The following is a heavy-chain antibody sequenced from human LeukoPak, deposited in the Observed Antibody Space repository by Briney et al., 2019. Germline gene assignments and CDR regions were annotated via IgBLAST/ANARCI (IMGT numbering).Heavy chain of an antibody. V-gene: IGHV3-74*01. CDR1: GFIFSQFW. CDR2: INGDGSST. CDR3: ARDGLPAARDI. J-gene: IGHJ3*02. D-gene: IGHD6-6*01. Sequence: GGSLRLSCAGSGFIFSQFWMQWVRQVPGKGLVWVSRINGDGSSTNYAYSVKGRFTISRDNAKNTLYLQMNSLRAEDTAVYYCARDGLPAARDIWGQGTMVTVSS.